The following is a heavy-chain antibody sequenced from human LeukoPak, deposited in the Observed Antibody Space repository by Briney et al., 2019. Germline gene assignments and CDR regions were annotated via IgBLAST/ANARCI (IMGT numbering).Heavy chain of an antibody. V-gene: IGHV3-30*02. D-gene: IGHD5-24*01. Sequence: GGSLRLSCAASGFTFSSYGMHWVRQAPGKGLEWVAFIRYDGSNKYYADSVKGRFTISRDNSKNTLYLQMNSLRAEDTAVYYCAAGRDGYNWLDYWGQGTLVTVSS. J-gene: IGHJ4*02. CDR3: AAGRDGYNWLDY. CDR2: IRYDGSNK. CDR1: GFTFSSYG.